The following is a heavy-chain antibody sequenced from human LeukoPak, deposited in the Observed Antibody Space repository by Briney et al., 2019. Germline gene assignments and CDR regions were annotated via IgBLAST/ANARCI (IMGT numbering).Heavy chain of an antibody. CDR1: GFTVSNNF. CDR2: ISSSGSTI. CDR3: ARVGWLRFFDY. J-gene: IGHJ4*02. V-gene: IGHV3-11*04. Sequence: GVSLRLSCAASGFTVSNNFMSWVRQGPGKGLEWVSYISSSGSTIYYADSVKGRFTISRDNAKKSLYLQMNSLRAEDTAVYYCARVGWLRFFDYWGQGTLVTVSS. D-gene: IGHD5-12*01.